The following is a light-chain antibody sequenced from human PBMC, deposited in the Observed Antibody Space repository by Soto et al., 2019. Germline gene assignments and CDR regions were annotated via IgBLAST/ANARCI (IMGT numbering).Light chain of an antibody. CDR3: GAWDDSLSGYV. CDR1: SSNIGSNS. V-gene: IGLV1-47*02. J-gene: IGLJ1*01. CDR2: SNN. Sequence: QSVLTQPPSASGTPGQRVTISCSGSSSNIGSNSVYWYQQLPATAPRLLIHSNNQRPSGVPDRFSGSKSGTAASLAISGLRSEDEADYYCGAWDDSLSGYVFGTGTKLTVL.